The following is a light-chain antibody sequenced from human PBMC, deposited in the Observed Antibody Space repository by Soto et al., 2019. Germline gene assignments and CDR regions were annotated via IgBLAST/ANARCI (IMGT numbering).Light chain of an antibody. V-gene: IGLV2-14*01. CDR3: YSYTSSSTVV. CDR1: SSDVGGYKY. CDR2: EVS. Sequence: QSALTQPASVSRSPGQSITISCTGTSSDVGGYKYVSWYHQYPGKAPKLMIYEVSNRPSGVSDRFSGSKSGNTASLTISGLQAEDEGDYYCYSYTSSSTVVFGGGTKLTVL. J-gene: IGLJ2*01.